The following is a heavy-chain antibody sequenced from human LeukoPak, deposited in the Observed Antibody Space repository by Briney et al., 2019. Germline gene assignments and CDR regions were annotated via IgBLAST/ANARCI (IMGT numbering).Heavy chain of an antibody. CDR1: GGTFSSYA. J-gene: IGHJ4*02. CDR3: ARDVIPYYYGSGSKYD. V-gene: IGHV1-69*13. CDR2: IIPIFGTA. Sequence: SVKVSCKASGGTFSSYAISWVRQAPGQGLEWMGGIIPIFGTANYAQKFQSRVTITADESTSTAYMELSSLRSEDTAVYYCARDVIPYYYGSGSKYDWGQGTLVTVSS. D-gene: IGHD3-10*01.